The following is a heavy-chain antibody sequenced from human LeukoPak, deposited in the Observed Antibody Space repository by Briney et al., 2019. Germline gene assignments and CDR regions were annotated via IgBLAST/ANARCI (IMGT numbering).Heavy chain of an antibody. D-gene: IGHD1-26*01. CDR3: ARGGPFQGELLVY. CDR1: GFTFSSYA. Sequence: GGSLRLSCAASGFTFSSYAMHWVRQAPGKGLEYVSVISSNGGSTYYANSVKGRFTISRDNSKNTLYLQMGSLRAEDMAVYYCARGGPFQGELLVYWGQGTLVTVSS. J-gene: IGHJ4*02. CDR2: ISSNGGST. V-gene: IGHV3-64*01.